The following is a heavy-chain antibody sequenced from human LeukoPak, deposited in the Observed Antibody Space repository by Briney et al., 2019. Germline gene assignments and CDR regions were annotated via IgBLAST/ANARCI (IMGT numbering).Heavy chain of an antibody. Sequence: PVGSLRLSCAASGFTFTDYTINWVRQAPGKGLEWVSSISTSSNIHSADSVKGRFTVSRDNAKNSVYLQTNSLRAEDTAVYYCARDRSYVGFDYWGQGTLVTVSS. D-gene: IGHD4-23*01. CDR1: GFTFTDYT. CDR3: ARDRSYVGFDY. V-gene: IGHV3-69-1*01. J-gene: IGHJ4*02. CDR2: ISTSSNI.